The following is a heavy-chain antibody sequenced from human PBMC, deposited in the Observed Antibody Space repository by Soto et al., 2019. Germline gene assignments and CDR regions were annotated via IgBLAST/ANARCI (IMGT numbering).Heavy chain of an antibody. V-gene: IGHV4-4*07. Sequence: SETLSLTCTVSGGSISSYYWSWIRQPAGKGLEWIGRIYTSGSTNYNPSLKSRVTMSVDTSKNQFSLKLSSVTAADTAVYYCARVRREILGNSFEPWGQGTLVTVSS. CDR3: ARVRREILGNSFEP. CDR1: GGSISSYY. J-gene: IGHJ5*02. CDR2: IYTSGST. D-gene: IGHD1-26*01.